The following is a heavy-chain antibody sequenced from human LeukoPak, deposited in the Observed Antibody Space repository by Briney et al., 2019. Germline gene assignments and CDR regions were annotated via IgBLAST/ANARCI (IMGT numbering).Heavy chain of an antibody. V-gene: IGHV4-59*12. CDR3: ARRATYNWNDDPDQANFDN. Sequence: KPSETLSLTCTVSGGSISSYYWSWIRQPPGKGLEWIGYIYYSGSTNYNPSLKSRVTISVDTSKNQFSLKLSSVTAADTAVYYCARRATYNWNDDPDQANFDNWGQGTLVTVSS. CDR2: IYYSGST. D-gene: IGHD1-20*01. CDR1: GGSISSYY. J-gene: IGHJ4*02.